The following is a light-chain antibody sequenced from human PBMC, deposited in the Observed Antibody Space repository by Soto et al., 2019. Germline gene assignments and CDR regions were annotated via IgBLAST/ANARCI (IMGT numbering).Light chain of an antibody. CDR1: SSNIGSKT. CDR3: AAWDDRLNGVV. Sequence: QSVLTQPPSASGTPGQRVTISCSGSSSNIGSKTVNWYQQLPGTAPKLLIYSNNQRPSGVPDRFSCSKSGTSASLAISGLQAEDEADYYCAAWDDRLNGVVFGGGTKLTVL. J-gene: IGLJ2*01. CDR2: SNN. V-gene: IGLV1-44*01.